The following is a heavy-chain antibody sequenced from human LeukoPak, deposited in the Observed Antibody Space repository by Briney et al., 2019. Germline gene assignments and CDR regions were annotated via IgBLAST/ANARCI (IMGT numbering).Heavy chain of an antibody. D-gene: IGHD1-26*01. CDR3: ASSVGATVFDY. CDR2: SFTSGSS. Sequence: SETLSLTCSVSGGSISSYYWTWIRQPAGKGLEWIGRSFTSGSSNYNPSLKSRVTMSVDTSKNQFSLNLSSVTAADTAVYYCASSVGATVFDYWGQGTLVTVSS. CDR1: GGSISSYY. V-gene: IGHV4-4*07. J-gene: IGHJ4*02.